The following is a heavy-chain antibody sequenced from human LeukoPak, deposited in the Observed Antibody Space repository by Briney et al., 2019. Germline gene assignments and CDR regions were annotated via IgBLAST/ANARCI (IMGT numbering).Heavy chain of an antibody. D-gene: IGHD6-25*01. CDR1: GFTFSDAW. CDR3: TTAAFH. J-gene: IGHJ1*01. CDR2: IRSETDGGTT. V-gene: IGHV3-15*01. Sequence: PGGSLRLSCAASGFTFSDAWMNWVRQGPGKGLEWVGHIRSETDGGTTDYAAPVKGRFTISRDDSKSTLFLHMNSLKPEDTAVYYCTTAAFHWGQGTLVTVSS.